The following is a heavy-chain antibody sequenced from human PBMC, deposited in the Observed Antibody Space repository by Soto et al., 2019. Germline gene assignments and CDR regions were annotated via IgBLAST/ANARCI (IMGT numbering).Heavy chain of an antibody. CDR3: ARSHGDYGDYYYGMDV. D-gene: IGHD4-17*01. CDR1: GGSISSSIYY. J-gene: IGHJ6*02. Sequence: SETLSLTCTVSGGSISSSIYYWGWIRQPPGKGLEWIGGIYYSGSTYYNPSLKSRLTISVDTSKNQFSLKLSSVTAADTAVYYCARSHGDYGDYYYGMDVWGQGTTVTVSS. CDR2: IYYSGST. V-gene: IGHV4-39*01.